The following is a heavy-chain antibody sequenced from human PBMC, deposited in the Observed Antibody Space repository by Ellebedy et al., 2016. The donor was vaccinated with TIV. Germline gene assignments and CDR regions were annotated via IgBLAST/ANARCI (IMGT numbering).Heavy chain of an antibody. CDR3: ARYDSGGGAFDI. CDR1: GYSFTTYW. Sequence: KVSXKASGYSFTTYWIGWVRQMPGKGQEWMGIIYPGDSDTRYSPSFQGQVTISADKSISTAYLQWSSLKASDTAMYYCARYDSGGGAFDIWGQGTMVTVSS. D-gene: IGHD6-19*01. J-gene: IGHJ3*02. V-gene: IGHV5-51*01. CDR2: IYPGDSDT.